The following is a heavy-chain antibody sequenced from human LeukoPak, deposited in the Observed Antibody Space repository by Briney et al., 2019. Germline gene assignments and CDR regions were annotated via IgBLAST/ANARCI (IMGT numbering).Heavy chain of an antibody. D-gene: IGHD2-2*01. V-gene: IGHV4-39*07. CDR2: IYYSGST. CDR3: AREVDAAAAYNWFDP. CDR1: GGSISSYY. Sequence: SETLSLTCTVSGGSISSYYWVWIRQPPGKGLEWIGTIYYSGSTYYNPSLKSRVTISADTSKNQVSLKLSSVTAADTAVYYCAREVDAAAAYNWFDPWGQGTLVTVSS. J-gene: IGHJ5*02.